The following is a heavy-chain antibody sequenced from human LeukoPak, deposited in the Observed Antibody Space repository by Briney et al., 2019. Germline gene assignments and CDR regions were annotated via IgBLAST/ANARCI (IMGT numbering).Heavy chain of an antibody. J-gene: IGHJ3*02. CDR2: IYPGDSDT. V-gene: IGHV5-51*01. D-gene: IGHD6-13*01. Sequence: GESLKISCKGSGYSFTSYWIGWVRQMPGKGLEWMGIIYPGDSDTRYSPSFQGQVTISADKSISTAYLQWSSLKASDTAMYYCARQQLAPPGPPDAFDIWGQGTMVTVSS. CDR1: GYSFTSYW. CDR3: ARQQLAPPGPPDAFDI.